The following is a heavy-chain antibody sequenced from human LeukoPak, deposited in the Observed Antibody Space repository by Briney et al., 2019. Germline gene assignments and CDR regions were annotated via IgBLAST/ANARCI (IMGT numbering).Heavy chain of an antibody. CDR2: IYYSGST. CDR3: ARGDFYRYYFDY. CDR1: GGSISTTSYY. J-gene: IGHJ4*02. D-gene: IGHD2/OR15-2a*01. Sequence: SETLSLTCTVSGGSISTTSYYWGWVRQPPGKGLEWIGSIYYSGSTYYNPSLKSRVTISVDTSKSQFSLNLSSVTAADTAVYYCARGDFYRYYFDYWGQGTLVTVSS. V-gene: IGHV4-39*01.